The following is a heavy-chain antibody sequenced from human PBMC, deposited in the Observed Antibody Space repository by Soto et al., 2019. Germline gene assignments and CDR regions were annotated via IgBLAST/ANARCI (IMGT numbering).Heavy chain of an antibody. V-gene: IGHV4-39*01. CDR3: ARQPGIPVAGIPYWLDP. D-gene: IGHD6-19*01. CDR2: IYYSGST. Sequence: PSETPCLSSTVAGGSISSISYYWGWIRQPPGKGLEWIGSIYYSGSTYYNPSLKSRVTISVDTSKNQFSLKLSSVTAADTAVYYCARQPGIPVAGIPYWLDPWGQGTLVTVSS. J-gene: IGHJ5*02. CDR1: GGSISSISYY.